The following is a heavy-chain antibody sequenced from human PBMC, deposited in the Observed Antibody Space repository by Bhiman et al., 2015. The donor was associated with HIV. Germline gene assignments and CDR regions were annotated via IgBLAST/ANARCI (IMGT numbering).Heavy chain of an antibody. J-gene: IGHJ3*02. CDR2: IDSDGSST. Sequence: EVQLVESGGGLVQPGGPVRLSCAASGFTFSSYWMHWVRQAPGKGLVWVSRIDSDGSSTTYADSVKGRFTISRDNAKNTLYLQMNSLRAEDTAVYYCARPGALLAFDIWGQGTMVTVSS. V-gene: IGHV3-74*01. CDR3: ARPGALLAFDI. CDR1: GFTFSSYW. D-gene: IGHD7-27*01.